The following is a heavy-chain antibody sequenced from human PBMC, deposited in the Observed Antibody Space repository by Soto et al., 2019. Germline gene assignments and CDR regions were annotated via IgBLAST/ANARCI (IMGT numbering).Heavy chain of an antibody. CDR1: GGSISSSNW. CDR2: VYHTGIG. J-gene: IGHJ4*02. CDR3: GRVLGILGATHFDY. V-gene: IGHV4-4*02. Sequence: HVQLQESGPGLVKPSWTLSLTCAGSGGSISSSNWCSWVRQPPGKELYWIGEVYHTGIGNYNPSLKSRVTISVDKAKYQFSLKLNAVTAADTAVYYGGRVLGILGATHFDYWGQGTLVTVSS. D-gene: IGHD1-26*01.